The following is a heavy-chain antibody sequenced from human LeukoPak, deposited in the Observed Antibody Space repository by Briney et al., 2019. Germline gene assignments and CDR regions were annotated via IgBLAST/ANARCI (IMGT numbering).Heavy chain of an antibody. J-gene: IGHJ1*01. CDR1: GGSISSSSYY. CDR2: IYYSGST. Sequence: SETLSLTCTVSGGSISSSSYYWGWIRQPPGKGLEWIGSIYYSGSTYYNPSLKSRVTISVDTSKNQFSLKLSSVTAADTAVYYCASRYCSGGSCYSEYFQHWGQGTLVTVSS. D-gene: IGHD2-15*01. CDR3: ASRYCSGGSCYSEYFQH. V-gene: IGHV4-39*07.